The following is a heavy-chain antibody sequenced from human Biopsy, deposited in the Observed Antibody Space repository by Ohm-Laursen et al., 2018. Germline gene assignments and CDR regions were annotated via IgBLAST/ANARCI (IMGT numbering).Heavy chain of an antibody. D-gene: IGHD3-22*01. CDR3: TRGGYYYDSLAYYYWFDP. CDR2: INPNTGVT. Sequence: ASVKVSCKTSGYTYTEYYIHWVRLAPGQGLEWMGWINPNTGVTDVAQRFQGRVTMTSDRSTSTVYVDLSSLRSDDTAVYYCTRGGYYYDSLAYYYWFDPWGQGTLVTVSS. V-gene: IGHV1-2*02. J-gene: IGHJ5*02. CDR1: GYTYTEYY.